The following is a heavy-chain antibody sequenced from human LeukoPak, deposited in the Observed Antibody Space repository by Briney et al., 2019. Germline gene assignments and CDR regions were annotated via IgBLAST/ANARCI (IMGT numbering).Heavy chain of an antibody. D-gene: IGHD3-22*01. CDR3: ARYASGYYHTSFNYWFFDL. Sequence: PGGSLRLSCAASGFAFNTYSMNWVRQAPGKGLEWVSYISSTSSVIYYADSVKGRLTISRDNARNSLYLQMNSLRAEDTAVYYCARYASGYYHTSFNYWFFDLWGRGTLVTVSS. J-gene: IGHJ2*01. V-gene: IGHV3-48*01. CDR2: ISSTSSVI. CDR1: GFAFNTYS.